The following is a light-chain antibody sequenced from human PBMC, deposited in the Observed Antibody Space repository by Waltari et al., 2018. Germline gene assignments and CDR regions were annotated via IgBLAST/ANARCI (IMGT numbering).Light chain of an antibody. CDR3: AVWDDSLSTWM. Sequence: QSVLTQPPSASETPGQRVIISCSGSSSNIGTHYVYWYQRLPGMAPKLLIYKNSQRPSGVPYRISGFRSGSSASLVISGLRSEVEADYFCAVWDDSLSTWMFGGGTKLTVL. V-gene: IGLV1-47*01. CDR2: KNS. CDR1: SSNIGTHY. J-gene: IGLJ3*02.